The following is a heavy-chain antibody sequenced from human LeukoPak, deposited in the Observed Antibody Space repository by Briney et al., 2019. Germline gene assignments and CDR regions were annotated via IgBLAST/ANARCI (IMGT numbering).Heavy chain of an antibody. CDR3: ARDYYDSSGYYYT. V-gene: IGHV3-7*01. J-gene: IGHJ5*02. CDR2: IKQDGSEK. D-gene: IGHD3-22*01. Sequence: AGGSLRLSCAASGFTFSSYWMSWVRQAPGKGLEWVANIKQDGSEKYYVDSVKGRFTISRDNAKNSLYQQMNSPRAEDTAVYYCARDYYDSSGYYYTWGQGTLVTVSS. CDR1: GFTFSSYW.